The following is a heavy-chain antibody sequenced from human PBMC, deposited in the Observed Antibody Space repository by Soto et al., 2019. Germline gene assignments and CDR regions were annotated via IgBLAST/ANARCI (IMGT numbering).Heavy chain of an antibody. V-gene: IGHV3-23*01. CDR1: GFTFSSYA. Sequence: EVQLLESGGGLVQPGGSLRLSCAASGFTFSSYAMSWVRQTPGKGLEWVSLFSGSGGDTYYADSVKGRLTISRDNSKNTLYRQMNSLGAEDTAVYYCAAGTNSDWYTYWGQGTLVTVSS. D-gene: IGHD1-1*01. CDR2: FSGSGGDT. J-gene: IGHJ4*02. CDR3: AAGTNSDWYTY.